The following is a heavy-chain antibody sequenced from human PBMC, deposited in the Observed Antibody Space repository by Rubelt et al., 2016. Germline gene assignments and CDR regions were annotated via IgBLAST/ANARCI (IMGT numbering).Heavy chain of an antibody. D-gene: IGHD1-7*01. J-gene: IGHJ5*02. CDR3: ARDYFGTPGNWFKP. CDR1: GASMSDFR. Sequence: QVQLQESGPGLVKPSETLSLTCTVFGASMSDFRVSWIRQSAAKGLEWIGRAFSNGNTMYNPSLESRVTVSVDTSKKQFSLTLTSVTAAETAIYYCARDYFGTPGNWFKPWGQGVMVTVSS. CDR2: AFSNGNT. V-gene: IGHV4-4*07.